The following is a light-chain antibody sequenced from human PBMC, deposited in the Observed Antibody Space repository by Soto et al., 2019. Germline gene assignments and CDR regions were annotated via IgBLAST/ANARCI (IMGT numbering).Light chain of an antibody. CDR1: QSVSIL. V-gene: IGKV3-11*01. Sequence: EIVMTQSPATLSVSTGERATLSCRASQSVSILLDWFQQKPGQAPRLLIYDASNRATGIPARFSGSGSATDFTLTISSLEPEDFAVYYCHQRQSWPRTFGQGTKVDIK. J-gene: IGKJ1*01. CDR2: DAS. CDR3: HQRQSWPRT.